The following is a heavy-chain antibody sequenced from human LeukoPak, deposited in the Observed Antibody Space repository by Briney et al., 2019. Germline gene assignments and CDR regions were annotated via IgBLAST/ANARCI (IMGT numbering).Heavy chain of an antibody. Sequence: PSETLSLTCTVSGGSISSYYWSWIRQPPGKGLEGIGYIYYSGNTNYNPSLNSRVTISVDTSKNQFSLKLSSVTAADTAVYYCSRAPVVVITPSAFDIWGQGTMVTASS. CDR3: SRAPVVVITPSAFDI. CDR1: GGSISSYY. V-gene: IGHV4-59*01. D-gene: IGHD3-22*01. J-gene: IGHJ3*02. CDR2: IYYSGNT.